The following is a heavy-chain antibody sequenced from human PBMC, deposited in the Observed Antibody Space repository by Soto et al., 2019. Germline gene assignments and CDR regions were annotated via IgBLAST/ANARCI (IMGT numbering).Heavy chain of an antibody. CDR2: IYSGGST. CDR1: GFTVSSNY. CDR3: ARVDYGDYVGY. J-gene: IGHJ4*02. V-gene: IGHV3-66*01. D-gene: IGHD4-17*01. Sequence: GGSLRLSCAASGFTVSSNYMSWVRQAPGKGLEWVSVIYSGGSTYYSDSVKGRFTISRDNSKNTLYLQMNSLGAEDTAVYYCARVDYGDYVGYWGQGTLVTVSS.